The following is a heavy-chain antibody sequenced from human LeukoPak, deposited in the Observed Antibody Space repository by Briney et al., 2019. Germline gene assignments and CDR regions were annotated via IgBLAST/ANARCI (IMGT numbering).Heavy chain of an antibody. D-gene: IGHD6-13*01. J-gene: IGHJ4*02. CDR3: ARDDSSSWTLDYLDY. CDR1: GFTFSSYG. CDR2: IWYDGSNK. Sequence: GRSLRLSCAASGFTFSSYGMHWVRQAPGKGLEWVAVIWYDGSNKYYADSVKGRFTISRDNSKNTLYLQMNSLRAEDTAVYYCARDDSSSWTLDYLDYWGQGTLVTVSS. V-gene: IGHV3-33*01.